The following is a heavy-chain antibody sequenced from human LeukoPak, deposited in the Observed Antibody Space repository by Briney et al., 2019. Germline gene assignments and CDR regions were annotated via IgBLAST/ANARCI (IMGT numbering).Heavy chain of an antibody. CDR1: GFTFSSSA. Sequence: PGGSLRLSCAASGFTFSSSAMSWVRQAPGKGLEWVAAISDTGRLSYCADSVNGRFTISRDNSKNTLSLQMNSLRAEDTAVYYCAKGTNTYGHPSYFDYWGQGTLVTVSS. CDR2: ISDTGRLS. V-gene: IGHV3-23*01. CDR3: AKGTNTYGHPSYFDY. J-gene: IGHJ4*02. D-gene: IGHD5-18*01.